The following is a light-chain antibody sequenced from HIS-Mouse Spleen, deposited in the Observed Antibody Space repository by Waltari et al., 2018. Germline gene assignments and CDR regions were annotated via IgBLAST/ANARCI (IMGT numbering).Light chain of an antibody. J-gene: IGKJ5*01. CDR3: QQFNSYPVT. CDR2: DAS. CDR1: QGISSA. Sequence: AIQLTQSPSSLSASVGDRVTITCRASQGISSALAWYQQKPGKDPKLLIYDASSLESGVPSRFSGSGSGTDFTLTISSLQPEDFATYYCQQFNSYPVTFGQGTRLEIK. V-gene: IGKV1-13*02.